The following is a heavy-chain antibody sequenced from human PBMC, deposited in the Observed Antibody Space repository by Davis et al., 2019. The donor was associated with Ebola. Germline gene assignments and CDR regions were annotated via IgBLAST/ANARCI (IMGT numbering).Heavy chain of an antibody. J-gene: IGHJ4*02. V-gene: IGHV3-30-3*01. CDR1: GFTFSSYA. CDR3: ARDGGRLDY. Sequence: GESLKISCAASGFTFSSYAMHWVRQAPGKGLEWVAVISYDGSNKYYADSVKGRFTISRDNSKNTLYLQMNSLRAEGTAVYYCARDGGRLDYWGQGTLVTVSS. CDR2: ISYDGSNK. D-gene: IGHD2-15*01.